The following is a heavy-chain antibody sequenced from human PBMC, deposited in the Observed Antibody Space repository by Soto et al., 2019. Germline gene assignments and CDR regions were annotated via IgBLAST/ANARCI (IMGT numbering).Heavy chain of an antibody. J-gene: IGHJ2*01. D-gene: IGHD4-17*01. CDR2: ISYDGSNK. CDR3: AKHGGESWYFDL. CDR1: GFTFSSYG. V-gene: IGHV3-30*18. Sequence: QVQLVESGGGVVQPGRSLRLSCAASGFTFSSYGMHWVRQAPGKGLEWVAVISYDGSNKYYADSVKGRFTISRDNSKNTLYLEMNSLRAEDTAVYYCAKHGGESWYFDLWGRGTLVTVSS.